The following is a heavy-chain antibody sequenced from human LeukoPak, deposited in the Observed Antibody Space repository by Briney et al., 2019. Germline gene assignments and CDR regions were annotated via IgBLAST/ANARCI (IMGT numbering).Heavy chain of an antibody. CDR1: EFTFSSYW. CDR2: IKQDGGEI. CDR3: ARDLWAQKLPHRYFDY. Sequence: PGGSLRLSCAASEFTFSSYWMAWVRQAPGKGLEWVANIKQDGGEIYYMDSVKGRFTISRDNAENSLYLQMNSLRAEDTAVYYCARDLWAQKLPHRYFDYWGQGTLDTVSS. D-gene: IGHD6-13*01. J-gene: IGHJ4*02. V-gene: IGHV3-7*05.